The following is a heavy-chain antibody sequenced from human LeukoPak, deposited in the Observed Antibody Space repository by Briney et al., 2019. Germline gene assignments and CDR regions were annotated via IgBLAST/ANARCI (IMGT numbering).Heavy chain of an antibody. V-gene: IGHV1-2*02. D-gene: IGHD2-21*01. CDR1: GYTFTDYY. J-gene: IGHJ6*03. CDR2: INPKSGVT. Sequence: ASVKVSCKASGYTFTDYYLHWVRQAPGQGLEWMGWINPKSGVTDSKMKFQGRVTLTRDTSITTAYMELSSLRSEDTAVYYCARAYCGGDCYYYYYYMDVWGKGTTVTVSS. CDR3: ARAYCGGDCYYYYYYMDV.